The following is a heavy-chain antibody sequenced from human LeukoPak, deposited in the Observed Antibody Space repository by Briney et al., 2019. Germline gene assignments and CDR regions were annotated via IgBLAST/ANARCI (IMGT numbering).Heavy chain of an antibody. J-gene: IGHJ3*02. D-gene: IGHD3-22*01. CDR1: GFTFSSYA. CDR2: ISGSGGST. V-gene: IGHV3-23*01. Sequence: PGVSLRLSCAASGFTFSSYAMSWVRQAPGKGLEWVSAISGSGGSTYYADSVKGRFTISRDNSKNTLYLQMNSLRAEDTAVYYCARDIRHYYDSSGYDREDAFDIWGQGTMVTVSS. CDR3: ARDIRHYYDSSGYDREDAFDI.